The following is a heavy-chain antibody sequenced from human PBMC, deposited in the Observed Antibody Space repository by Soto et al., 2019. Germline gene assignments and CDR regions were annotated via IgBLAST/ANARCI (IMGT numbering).Heavy chain of an antibody. D-gene: IGHD3-10*01. CDR2: IYSGGYT. V-gene: IGHV3-53*01. Sequence: EVQLVESGGGLIQPGGSLRLSCAVSGFTVSNNYMSWVRQAPGKGLEGVSVIYSGGYTAYGDSVKGRFTISRDNSKNKLILKMNTRGGDATAVYYRGTHAGGGGYWGQGTLVTVSS. J-gene: IGHJ4*02. CDR1: GFTVSNNY. CDR3: GTHAGGGGY.